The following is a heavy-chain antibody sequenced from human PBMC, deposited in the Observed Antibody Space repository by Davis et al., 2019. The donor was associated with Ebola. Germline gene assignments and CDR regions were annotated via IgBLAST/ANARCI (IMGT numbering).Heavy chain of an antibody. J-gene: IGHJ6*02. CDR2: IYYSGST. CDR3: ARELYCGGDCLYYYYGMDV. Sequence: MPSETLSLTCTVSGGSISSGDYYWSWIRQPPGKGLEWIGYIYYSGSTYYNPSLKSRVTISVDTSKNQFSLKLSSVTAADTAVYYCARELYCGGDCLYYYYGMDVWGQGTTVTVSS. V-gene: IGHV4-30-4*01. CDR1: GGSISSGDYY. D-gene: IGHD2-21*02.